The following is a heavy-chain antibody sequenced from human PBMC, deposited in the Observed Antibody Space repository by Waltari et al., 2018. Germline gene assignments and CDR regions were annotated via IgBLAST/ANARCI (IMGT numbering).Heavy chain of an antibody. J-gene: IGHJ5*02. Sequence: QVQLQQWGAGLLKPSETLSLTCAVYGGSFSGYYWSWIRQPPGKGLEWIGEINHSGSTNSNPSLKSRVTISVDTSKNQFSLKLSSVTAADTAVYYCARHLRLWFGSRNWFDPWGQGTLVTVSS. V-gene: IGHV4-34*01. D-gene: IGHD3-10*01. CDR3: ARHLRLWFGSRNWFDP. CDR1: GGSFSGYY. CDR2: INHSGST.